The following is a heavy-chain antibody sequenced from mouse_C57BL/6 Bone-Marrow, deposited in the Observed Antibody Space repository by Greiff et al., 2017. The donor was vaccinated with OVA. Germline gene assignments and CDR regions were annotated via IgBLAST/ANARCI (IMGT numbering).Heavy chain of an antibody. CDR3: ARTLPYYAMDY. J-gene: IGHJ4*01. Sequence: QVQLKESGPGILQSSQTLSLTCSFSGFSLSTSGMGVSWIRQPSGKGLEWLAHTYWDDDKRYNPSLKSRLTISKATSRNQVFLKITSVYTADTATYYCARTLPYYAMDYWGQGTSVTVSS. CDR2: TYWDDDK. CDR1: GFSLSTSGMG. D-gene: IGHD2-10*01. V-gene: IGHV8-12*01.